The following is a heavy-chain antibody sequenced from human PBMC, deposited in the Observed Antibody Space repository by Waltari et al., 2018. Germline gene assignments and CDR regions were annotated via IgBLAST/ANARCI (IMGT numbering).Heavy chain of an antibody. J-gene: IGHJ6*03. CDR2: INHSGST. D-gene: IGHD5-18*01. CDR3: ARGRDGYGYYYYYYMDV. V-gene: IGHV4-34*01. CDR1: GGSFSGYY. Sequence: QVQLQQWGAGLLKPSETLSLTCAVYGGSFSGYYWSWIHQPPGKGLEWIGEINHSGSTNYNPSLKSRVTISVDTSKNQFSLKLSSVTAADTAVYYCARGRDGYGYYYYYYMDVWGKGTTVTISS.